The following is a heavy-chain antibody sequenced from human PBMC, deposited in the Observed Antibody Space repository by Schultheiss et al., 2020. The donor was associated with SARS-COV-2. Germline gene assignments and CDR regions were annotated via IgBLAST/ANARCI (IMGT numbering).Heavy chain of an antibody. V-gene: IGHV4-59*01. J-gene: IGHJ5*02. CDR3: AREVAGVVTMGGFDP. CDR1: GGSISSYY. Sequence: SETLSLTCTVSGGSISSYYWSWIRQPPGKGLEWIGYIYYSGSTNYNPSLKSRVTISVDTSKNQFSLKLSSVTAADTAVYYCAREVAGVVTMGGFDPWGQGTLVTVSS. D-gene: IGHD3-3*01. CDR2: IYYSGST.